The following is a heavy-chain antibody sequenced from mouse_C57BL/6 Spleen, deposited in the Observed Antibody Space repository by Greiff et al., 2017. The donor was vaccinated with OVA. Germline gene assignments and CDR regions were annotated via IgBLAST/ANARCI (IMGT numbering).Heavy chain of an antibody. CDR2: IDPSDSET. Sequence: QVQLQQPGAELVRPGSSVQLSCKASGYTFTSYWMHWVKQRPIQGLEWIGNIDPSDSETHYNQKFKDKATLTVDKSSSTAYMQLSSLTSEDSAVYYGARWGYDGSYCDVWGTGTTVTVSS. CDR1: GYTFTSYW. CDR3: ARWGYDGSYCDV. J-gene: IGHJ1*03. D-gene: IGHD2-3*01. V-gene: IGHV1-52*01.